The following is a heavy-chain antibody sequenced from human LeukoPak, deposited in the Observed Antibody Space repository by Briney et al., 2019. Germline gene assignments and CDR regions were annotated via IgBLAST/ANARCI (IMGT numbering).Heavy chain of an antibody. D-gene: IGHD5-12*01. J-gene: IGHJ4*02. CDR1: GFAFSSYW. Sequence: GGSLRLSCEASGFAFSSYWMSWVRQAPGKGLEWVANIKTDGSEKYYVDSVKGRFTISRDNAKNSLYLQMNSLRAEDTAVYYCTRVGYIDEGIDYWGQGTLVTVSS. CDR3: TRVGYIDEGIDY. CDR2: IKTDGSEK. V-gene: IGHV3-7*03.